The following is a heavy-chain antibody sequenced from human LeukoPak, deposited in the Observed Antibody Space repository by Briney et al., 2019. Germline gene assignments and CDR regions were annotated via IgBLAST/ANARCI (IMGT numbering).Heavy chain of an antibody. Sequence: PSETLSLTCTVSGGSISSGDYYWSWIRQPPGKGLEWIGYIYYSGSTYYNPSLKSRVTISVDTSKNQFSLKLSFVTAADTAVYYCARAVVVVAATRGAWFDPWGQGTLVTVSS. D-gene: IGHD2-15*01. CDR1: GGSISSGDYY. J-gene: IGHJ5*02. V-gene: IGHV4-30-4*01. CDR2: IYYSGST. CDR3: ARAVVVVAATRGAWFDP.